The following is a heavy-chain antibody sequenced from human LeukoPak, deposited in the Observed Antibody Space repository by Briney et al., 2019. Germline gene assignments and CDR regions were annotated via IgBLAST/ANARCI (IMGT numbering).Heavy chain of an antibody. Sequence: LSGGSLRLSCAASGFTFSSYAMNWVRQAPGKGLEWVSGINGGGDITYYADSVKGRFTISRDNSKNTLYLQMNSLRAEDTAVYYCAKGPSYGSGSYRTYYFDYWGQGTLVTVSS. D-gene: IGHD3-10*01. CDR2: INGGGDIT. CDR1: GFTFSSYA. V-gene: IGHV3-23*01. J-gene: IGHJ4*02. CDR3: AKGPSYGSGSYRTYYFDY.